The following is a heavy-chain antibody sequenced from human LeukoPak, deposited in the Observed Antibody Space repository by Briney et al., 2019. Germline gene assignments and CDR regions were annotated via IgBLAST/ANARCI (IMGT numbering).Heavy chain of an antibody. Sequence: GESLKISCKGSGYSFTSYWIGWVRQMPGKGLEWIGIIYPGDSDTRYSPSFQGQVTISADKSISTAYLQWSSLKASDTAMYYCARRTYCSGGSCSQLRFDPWGQGTLVTVSS. J-gene: IGHJ5*02. CDR2: IYPGDSDT. D-gene: IGHD2-15*01. V-gene: IGHV5-51*01. CDR3: ARRTYCSGGSCSQLRFDP. CDR1: GYSFTSYW.